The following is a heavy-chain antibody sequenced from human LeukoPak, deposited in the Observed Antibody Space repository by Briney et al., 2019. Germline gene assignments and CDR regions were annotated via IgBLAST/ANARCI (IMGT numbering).Heavy chain of an antibody. Sequence: SETLSLTCAVYGGSFSGYYWSRIRQPPGKGLEWIGEINHSGSTNYNPSLKSRVTISVDTSKNQFSLKLSSVTAADTAVYYCARVYFWSGYLYYFDYWGQGTLVTVSS. CDR3: ARVYFWSGYLYYFDY. CDR1: GGSFSGYY. V-gene: IGHV4-34*01. D-gene: IGHD3-3*01. CDR2: INHSGST. J-gene: IGHJ4*02.